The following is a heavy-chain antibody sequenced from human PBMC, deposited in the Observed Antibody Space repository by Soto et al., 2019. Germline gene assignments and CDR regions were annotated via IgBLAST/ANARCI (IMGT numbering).Heavy chain of an antibody. CDR3: AKWGNDWGYDYYGMNV. CDR2: ISSDGDTI. J-gene: IGHJ6*02. Sequence: EVHLIESGGGWVQPGTSLRVSCAASGFTFHEYAMHWVRQAPGKGLEWVSGISSDGDTIAYADSVQGRFIISRDNSKNTLYLQMSSLRAEDTARYYCAKWGNDWGYDYYGMNVWGQGTTVTVSS. CDR1: GFTFHEYA. V-gene: IGHV3-9*01. D-gene: IGHD7-27*01.